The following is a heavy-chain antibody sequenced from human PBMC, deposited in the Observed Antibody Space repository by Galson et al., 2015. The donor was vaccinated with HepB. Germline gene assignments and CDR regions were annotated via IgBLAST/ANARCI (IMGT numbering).Heavy chain of an antibody. V-gene: IGHV3-15*01. Sequence: SLRLSCAASGFAFSEAWMSWVRLAPGKGLERVARIKSTSDGGTTEYAAPVRGRFIISRDDSKNSLYLQLNSLKTEDTAVYYCSTADTQYYYYSSGMDVWGQGTTVTVPS. CDR3: STADTQYYYYSSGMDV. CDR2: IKSTSDGGTT. CDR1: GFAFSEAW. D-gene: IGHD2-15*01. J-gene: IGHJ6*02.